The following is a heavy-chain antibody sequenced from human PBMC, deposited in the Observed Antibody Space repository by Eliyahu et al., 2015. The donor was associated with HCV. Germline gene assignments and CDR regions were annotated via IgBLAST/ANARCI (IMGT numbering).Heavy chain of an antibody. CDR1: GYSFTIYX. Sequence: EVQLVQSGAEVKKPGXSLKXSCXVSGYSFTIYXIGWVRQMPGKGLEWMGIIYPGDSNTRYSPSFQGQVTISADKSISTAYLQWSSLNTSDTAMYYCARHGAGIDYWGQGTLVTVSS. CDR2: IYPGDSNT. J-gene: IGHJ4*02. CDR3: ARHGAGIDY. V-gene: IGHV5-51*01. D-gene: IGHD4/OR15-4a*01.